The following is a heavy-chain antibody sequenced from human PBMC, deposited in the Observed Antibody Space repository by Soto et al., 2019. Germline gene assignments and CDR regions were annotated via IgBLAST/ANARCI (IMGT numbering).Heavy chain of an antibody. CDR1: GGNINIDGYH. CDR3: AREDDGGDRDYYGLDV. D-gene: IGHD2-21*02. V-gene: IGHV4-30-4*01. Sequence: SETLSLTSTVSGGNINIDGYHWTWISQTPGKGLEWIGYIHYTGSISYNPSLQSRLTISVDTSKNQFSLKLTSVTAADTAVYFCAREDDGGDRDYYGLDVWGQGTTVTVSS. J-gene: IGHJ6*02. CDR2: IHYTGSI.